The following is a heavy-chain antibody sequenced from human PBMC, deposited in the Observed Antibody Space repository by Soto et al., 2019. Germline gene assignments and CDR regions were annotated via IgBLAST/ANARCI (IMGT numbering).Heavy chain of an antibody. CDR2: IYYSGST. CDR3: AGTAMVTNYLFDY. J-gene: IGHJ4*02. Sequence: PAETLSLTCTVSGGSISSSSYYWGWIRQPPGKGLEWIGYIYYSGSTYYNPSLKSRVTIPVDTSKNQFSLKLSSVTAADTAVYYCAGTAMVTNYLFDYWGQGTLVTVSS. V-gene: IGHV4-31*03. CDR1: GGSISSSSYY. D-gene: IGHD5-18*01.